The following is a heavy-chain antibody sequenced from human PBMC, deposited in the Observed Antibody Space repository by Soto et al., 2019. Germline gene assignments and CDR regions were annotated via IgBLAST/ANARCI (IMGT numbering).Heavy chain of an antibody. Sequence: SETLSLTCAVSGYSIWSGYFWGWIRQPPGKGLEWIGSMYHSGITYYNLSLKSRVTISVDTSKNQLSLKLSSATAADTAVYYCARSMYSTSAQLYYGMDVWGQGTTVTVSS. CDR3: ARSMYSTSAQLYYGMDV. D-gene: IGHD6-6*01. CDR1: GYSIWSGYF. CDR2: MYHSGIT. V-gene: IGHV4-38-2*01. J-gene: IGHJ6*02.